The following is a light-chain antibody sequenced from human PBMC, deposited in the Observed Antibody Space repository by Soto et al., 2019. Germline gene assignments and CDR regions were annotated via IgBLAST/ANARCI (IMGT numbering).Light chain of an antibody. Sequence: QSVLTQPPSVSGASGQRVTISCTESSSNIGAGYDVHWYQQLPGTAPKLLIYGNSNRPSGVADRFSGSKSGTSASLAITGLQAEDEADYYCQSYASSLSGWVFGGGTKVTVL. J-gene: IGLJ3*02. CDR2: GNS. CDR3: QSYASSLSGWV. CDR1: SSNIGAGYD. V-gene: IGLV1-40*01.